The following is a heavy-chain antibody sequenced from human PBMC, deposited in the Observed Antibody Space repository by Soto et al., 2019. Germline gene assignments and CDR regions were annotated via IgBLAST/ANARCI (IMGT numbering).Heavy chain of an antibody. J-gene: IGHJ5*02. CDR3: ARPHGGSSGWDNWFDP. CDR1: GGSISSYY. Sequence: QVQLQESGPGLVKPSETLSLTCTVSGGSISSYYWSWIRQPPGKGLEWIGYIHYSGSTNYNPSLKSRVTTSVDTSKNQFSLKLNSVTAADTAVYYCARPHGGSSGWDNWFDPWGQGTLVTVSS. CDR2: IHYSGST. D-gene: IGHD6-25*01. V-gene: IGHV4-59*01.